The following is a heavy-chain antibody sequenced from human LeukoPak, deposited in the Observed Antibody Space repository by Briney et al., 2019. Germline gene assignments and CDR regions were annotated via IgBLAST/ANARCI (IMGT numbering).Heavy chain of an antibody. CDR2: IYTSGNT. CDR3: ATDSSGYPLAFDI. V-gene: IGHV4-4*07. Sequence: SETLSLTCTVAYGSSIGYYWSWIRQPAGKGLEWIGRIYTSGNTNYNPSLKGRVTISVDTSKNQFSLKLSSVTAADTAVYYCATDSSGYPLAFDIWGQGTMVTVSS. CDR1: YGSSIGYY. D-gene: IGHD3-22*01. J-gene: IGHJ3*02.